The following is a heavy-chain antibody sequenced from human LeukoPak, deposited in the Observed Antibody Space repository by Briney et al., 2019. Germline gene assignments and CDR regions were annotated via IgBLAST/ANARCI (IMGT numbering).Heavy chain of an antibody. CDR2: ISSSGSTI. D-gene: IGHD3-10*02. J-gene: IGHJ6*04. Sequence: SGGSLRLSCAASGFTFSSYEMNWVRQAPGKGLEWVSYISSSGSTIYYADSVKGRFTISRDNAKNSLYLQTNSLRAEDTAVYYCAELGITMIGGVWGKGTTVTISS. V-gene: IGHV3-48*03. CDR1: GFTFSSYE. CDR3: AELGITMIGGV.